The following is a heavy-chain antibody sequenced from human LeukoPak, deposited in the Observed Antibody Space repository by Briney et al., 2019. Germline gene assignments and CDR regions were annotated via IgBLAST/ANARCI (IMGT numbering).Heavy chain of an antibody. CDR2: IYYSGST. J-gene: IGHJ5*02. CDR1: GGSFSGYY. D-gene: IGHD3-22*01. V-gene: IGHV4-34*01. Sequence: PSETLSLTCAVYGGSFSGYYWGWIRQPPGKGLEWIGSIYYSGSTYYNPSLKSRVTISVDTSKNQFSLKLSSVTAADTAVYYCARGHAYYYDSSGLISLSNWFDLWGQGTLVTVSS. CDR3: ARGHAYYYDSSGLISLSNWFDL.